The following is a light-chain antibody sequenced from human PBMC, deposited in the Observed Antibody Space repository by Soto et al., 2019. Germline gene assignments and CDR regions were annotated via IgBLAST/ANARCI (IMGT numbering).Light chain of an antibody. Sequence: DIQMTQSPSFVSASLGDRVTITCRARQGISNWLAWYQQKPGKAPKLLIYATSNLQGGVPSRFSGSGSGTDFTLTIGSLQPEDSATYYCQQRSSFPLTLGPGTKVDIK. CDR1: QGISNW. J-gene: IGKJ3*01. CDR3: QQRSSFPLT. V-gene: IGKV1-12*01. CDR2: ATS.